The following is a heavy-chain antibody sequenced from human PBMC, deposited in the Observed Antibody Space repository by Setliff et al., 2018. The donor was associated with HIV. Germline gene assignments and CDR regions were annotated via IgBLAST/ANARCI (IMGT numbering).Heavy chain of an antibody. Sequence: SVKVSCKASGGTFSSYVISWVRQAPGRGPEWMGGIIPMYGVTNYAQKFQGRVTITTDESTSTAYMELSSLRSEDTAVYYCALPYCSGGNCWSSASLPPAGWFDPWGQGTLVTVSS. D-gene: IGHD2-15*01. CDR1: GGTFSSYV. J-gene: IGHJ5*02. CDR2: IIPMYGVT. V-gene: IGHV1-69*05. CDR3: ALPYCSGGNCWSSASLPPAGWFDP.